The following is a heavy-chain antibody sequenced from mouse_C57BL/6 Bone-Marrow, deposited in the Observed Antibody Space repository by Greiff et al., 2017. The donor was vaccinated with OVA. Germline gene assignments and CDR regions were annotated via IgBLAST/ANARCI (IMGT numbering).Heavy chain of an antibody. J-gene: IGHJ3*01. CDR2: IHPNSGST. CDR3: AISWESWFAY. D-gene: IGHD4-1*01. Sequence: QVQLQQPGAELVKPGASVKLSCKASGYTFTSYWMHWVKQRPGQGLEWIGMIHPNSGSTNYNEKFKSKATLTVDKSSSTTYMQLSSLTSEDSAVYYCAISWESWFAYWGQGTLVTVSA. CDR1: GYTFTSYW. V-gene: IGHV1-64*01.